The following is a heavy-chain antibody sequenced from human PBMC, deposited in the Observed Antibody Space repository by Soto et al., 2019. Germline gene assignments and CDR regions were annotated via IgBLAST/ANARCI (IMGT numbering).Heavy chain of an antibody. D-gene: IGHD6-19*01. CDR2: INSDGSTT. V-gene: IGHV3-74*01. CDR1: GFSFSNTW. Sequence: EVQLVESGGGLVQPGGSLRLSCAASGFSFSNTWMHWVRQAPGRGLVWVSHINSDGSTTTYADSVKGRFTISRDNAKNTVYLQMNSLRVEDGAVYYCTGDRSYSSAHWGQGTLVTVSS. J-gene: IGHJ4*02. CDR3: TGDRSYSSAH.